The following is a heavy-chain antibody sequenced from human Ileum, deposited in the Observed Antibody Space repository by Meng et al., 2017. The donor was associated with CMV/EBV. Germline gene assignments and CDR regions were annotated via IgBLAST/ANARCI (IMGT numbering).Heavy chain of an antibody. CDR2: INQYGST. D-gene: IGHD5-12*01. CDR3: VTADHHAIKY. V-gene: IGHV4-34*01. J-gene: IGHJ4*02. CDR1: GSFSPYT. Sequence: HVQIQHGGAGLLQSSETLSLTCSLGGSFSPYTWSWIRQAPGKGLEWIGEINQYGSTNFNPSVKSRVTISRDTSKNQFSLRLNSVTAADAAVYYCVTADHHAIKYWGQGTLVTVSS.